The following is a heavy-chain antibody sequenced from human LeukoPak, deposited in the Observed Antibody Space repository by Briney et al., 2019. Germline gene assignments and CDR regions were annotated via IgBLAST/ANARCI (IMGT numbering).Heavy chain of an antibody. V-gene: IGHV4-39*01. Sequence: PSETLSLTCTVSGGSISSSSYYWGWIRQPPGKGLEWIGSIYYSGSTYYNPSLKSRVTISVDTSKNQFSLKLSSVTAADTAMYYCATQGIYDFWSGYYLSWEAYWGQGTLVTVSS. CDR2: IYYSGST. CDR3: ATQGIYDFWSGYYLSWEAY. J-gene: IGHJ4*02. D-gene: IGHD3-3*01. CDR1: GGSISSSSYY.